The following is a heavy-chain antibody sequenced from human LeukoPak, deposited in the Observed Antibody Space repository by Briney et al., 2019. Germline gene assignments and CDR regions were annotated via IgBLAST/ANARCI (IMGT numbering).Heavy chain of an antibody. CDR3: ARGQYQLLPSYYYYMDV. CDR1: GFTFSSYS. J-gene: IGHJ6*03. Sequence: GGSLRLSCAASGFTFSSYSMNWVRQAPGKGLEWVSFISSSSTIYYADSVKGRFTISRDNAKNSLYLQMNSLRAEDTAVYYCARGQYQLLPSYYYYMDVWGKGTTVTVSS. CDR2: ISSSSTI. V-gene: IGHV3-48*01. D-gene: IGHD2-2*01.